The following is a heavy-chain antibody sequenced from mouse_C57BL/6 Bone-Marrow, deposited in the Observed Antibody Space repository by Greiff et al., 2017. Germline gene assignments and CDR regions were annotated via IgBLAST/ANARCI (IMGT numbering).Heavy chain of an antibody. CDR1: GFNSKDKY. D-gene: IGHD2-4*01. Sequence: EVQLQQSGAELVRPGASVKLSCTASGFNSKDKYMHWVKPRPEQGMEWIGWIDPETGDTAYASKCQGNATITADTSSNPAYLQLSSLTSEDTAVYYWTTGYYDYDDYFDYWGQGTTLTVSS. J-gene: IGHJ2*01. CDR3: TTGYYDYDDYFDY. CDR2: IDPETGDT. V-gene: IGHV14-4*01.